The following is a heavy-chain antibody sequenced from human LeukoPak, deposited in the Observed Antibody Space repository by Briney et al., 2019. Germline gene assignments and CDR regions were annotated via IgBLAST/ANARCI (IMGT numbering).Heavy chain of an antibody. D-gene: IGHD5-24*01. CDR3: ARRGGDGYNFDY. CDR2: IYYSGST. J-gene: IGHJ4*02. V-gene: IGHV4-59*08. Sequence: SETLSLTSTVSGGSISSYYWSWIRQPPGKGLEWIGYIYYSGSTNYNPSLKSRVTISVDTSKNQFSLKLSSVTAADTAVYYCARRGGDGYNFDYWGQGTLVTVSS. CDR1: GGSISSYY.